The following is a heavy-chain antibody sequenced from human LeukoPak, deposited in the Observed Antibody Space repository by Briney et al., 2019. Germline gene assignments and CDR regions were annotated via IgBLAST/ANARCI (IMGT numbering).Heavy chain of an antibody. V-gene: IGHV3-48*01. D-gene: IGHD2-2*01. CDR2: ISSSSTI. CDR1: GFTFSSYN. CDR3: ARGTSGDY. Sequence: GGPLRLSCAASGFTFSSYNMNWVRQAPGKGLEWVSYISSSSTIYYADSVKGRFTISRDNAKNSLYLQMNSLRAEDTAVYYCARGTSGDYWGQGTLVTVSS. J-gene: IGHJ4*02.